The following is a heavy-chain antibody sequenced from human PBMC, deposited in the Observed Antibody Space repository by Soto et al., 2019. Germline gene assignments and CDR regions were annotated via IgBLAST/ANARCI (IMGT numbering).Heavy chain of an antibody. D-gene: IGHD3-10*01. CDR1: GGSISSSSSH. CDR3: ARQSEYYYASGRAAPLYGMDV. J-gene: IGHJ6*02. Sequence: QLQLQESGPGLVKPSETLSLTCTVSGGSISSSSSHWGWIRQPPGKGLEWIGNIYYSGSTYNNPSLKSRVTISVDTSKNQFSLKLSSVTAADTAVYYCARQSEYYYASGRAAPLYGMDVWGQGTTVTVSS. V-gene: IGHV4-39*01. CDR2: IYYSGST.